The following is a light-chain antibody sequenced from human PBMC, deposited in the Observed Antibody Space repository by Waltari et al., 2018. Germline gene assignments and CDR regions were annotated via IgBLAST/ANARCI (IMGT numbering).Light chain of an antibody. J-gene: IGKJ1*01. V-gene: IGKV3-11*01. CDR3: QQRSNWPRT. CDR1: QSVSGY. CDR2: DAS. Sequence: EIVLAQSPATRSLSPGERATLSCRASQSVSGYLAWYQQKPGQAPRLLIHDASNRATGIPARFSGSGSGTDFTLTIISLEPEDFAVYYCQQRSNWPRTFGQGTKVEIK.